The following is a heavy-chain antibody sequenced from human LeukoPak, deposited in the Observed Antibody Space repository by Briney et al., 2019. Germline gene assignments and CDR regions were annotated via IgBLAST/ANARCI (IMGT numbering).Heavy chain of an antibody. J-gene: IGHJ4*02. D-gene: IGHD3-10*01. Sequence: PGGSLRLSCAASGFTFSSYAMNWVRQAPGKGLEWVSAISSSGISTYYADSVKGRFTISRDNAKNTLYLQMNSLRAEDTAVYCCAKRVRYGSGNYHFDHWGQGTLVTVSS. V-gene: IGHV3-23*01. CDR1: GFTFSSYA. CDR2: ISSSGIST. CDR3: AKRVRYGSGNYHFDH.